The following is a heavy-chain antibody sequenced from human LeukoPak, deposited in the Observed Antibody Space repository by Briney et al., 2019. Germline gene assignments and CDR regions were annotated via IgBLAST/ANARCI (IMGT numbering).Heavy chain of an antibody. V-gene: IGHV3-74*01. D-gene: IGHD5-18*01. CDR3: AEGVTGFDY. CDR1: GFTFSSYW. J-gene: IGHJ4*02. Sequence: GGSLRLSCAASGFTFSSYWMHWVRQVPGKGLVWVSRIRSDGSSTSYADSVKGRFTISRDNAKNTLYLQMSSLRVDDTAVYYCAEGVTGFDYWGQGTLVIVSS. CDR2: IRSDGSST.